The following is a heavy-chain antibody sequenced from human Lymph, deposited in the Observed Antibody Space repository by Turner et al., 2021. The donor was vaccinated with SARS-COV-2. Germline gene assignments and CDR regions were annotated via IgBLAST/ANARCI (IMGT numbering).Heavy chain of an antibody. Sequence: QVKLVESGGGVVQPGRSLRLSCAASGFTFSTYAMYWVRQAPGKGLEWVAVISYDGSNKYYADSVKGRFTISRDNSKNTLFLQVNSLRAEDTAVYYCARPKSGSYWSHFDYWGQGTLVTVSS. CDR3: ARPKSGSYWSHFDY. CDR2: ISYDGSNK. D-gene: IGHD1-26*01. V-gene: IGHV3-30-3*01. CDR1: GFTFSTYA. J-gene: IGHJ4*02.